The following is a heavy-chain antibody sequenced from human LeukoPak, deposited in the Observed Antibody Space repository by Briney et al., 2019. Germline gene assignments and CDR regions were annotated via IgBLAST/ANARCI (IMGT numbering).Heavy chain of an antibody. V-gene: IGHV3-30*18. Sequence: GGSLRLSCTASGFTFNNYVMSWVRQAPGKGLEWVAVISYDGSNKYYADSVKGRFTISRDNSKNTLYLQMNSLRAEDTAVYYCAKDRTFSGSGYEYYFDYWGQGTLVTVSS. J-gene: IGHJ4*02. CDR1: GFTFNNYV. CDR3: AKDRTFSGSGYEYYFDY. D-gene: IGHD3-22*01. CDR2: ISYDGSNK.